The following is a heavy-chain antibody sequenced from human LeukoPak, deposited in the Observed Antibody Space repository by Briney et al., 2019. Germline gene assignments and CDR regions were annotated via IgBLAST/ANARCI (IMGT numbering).Heavy chain of an antibody. CDR1: GFTFSSYD. CDR3: ARGFYGDYGRHWYFDL. CDR2: IGTAGDT. J-gene: IGHJ2*01. Sequence: PGGSLRLSCAASGFTFSSYDVHWVRHATGKGLEWVSAIGTAGDTYYPGSVKGRFTISRENAKNSLYLQMNSLRAGDTAVYYCARGFYGDYGRHWYFDLWGRGTLVTVSS. V-gene: IGHV3-13*01. D-gene: IGHD4-17*01.